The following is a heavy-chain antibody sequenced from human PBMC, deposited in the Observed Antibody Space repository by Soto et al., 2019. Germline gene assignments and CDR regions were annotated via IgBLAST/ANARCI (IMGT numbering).Heavy chain of an antibody. V-gene: IGHV3-30*18. Sequence: QVQLVDSGGGVVQPGRSLRLSCAASGFTLSSYGMHWVRQAPGKGLEWVAVISYDESNKSYADSVRERFTISRDTSRNTVYLQMNSLTVDDTAVYFCANQRLKQWQRAEIDYWDQGTLVTVSS. J-gene: IGHJ4*02. D-gene: IGHD6-19*01. CDR3: ANQRLKQWQRAEIDY. CDR2: ISYDESNK. CDR1: GFTLSSYG.